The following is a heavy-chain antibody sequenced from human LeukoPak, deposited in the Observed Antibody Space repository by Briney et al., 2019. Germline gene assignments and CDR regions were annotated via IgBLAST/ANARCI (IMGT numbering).Heavy chain of an antibody. D-gene: IGHD1-26*01. V-gene: IGHV1-69*13. CDR2: IIPIFGTA. Sequence: SVEVSCKASGGTFSSYAISWVRQAPGQGLEWMGGIIPIFGTANYAQKFQGRVTITADESTSTAYMELSSLRSEDTAVYYCARGRGLGAFVIDYWGQGTLVTVSS. J-gene: IGHJ4*02. CDR3: ARGRGLGAFVIDY. CDR1: GGTFSSYA.